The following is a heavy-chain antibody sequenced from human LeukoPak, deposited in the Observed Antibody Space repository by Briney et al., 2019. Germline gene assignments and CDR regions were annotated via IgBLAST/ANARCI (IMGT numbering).Heavy chain of an antibody. D-gene: IGHD4-17*01. CDR3: ARNPTTLGGFFFDY. CDR2: IYYSGST. J-gene: IGHJ4*02. CDR1: GGSISSSSYY. V-gene: IGHV4-39*01. Sequence: SETLSLTYTVSGGSISSSSYYWGWIRQPPGKGLEWIGSIYYSGSTYYNPSLKSRVTISVDTSKNQFSLKLSSVTAADTAVYYCARNPTTLGGFFFDYWGQGTLVTVSS.